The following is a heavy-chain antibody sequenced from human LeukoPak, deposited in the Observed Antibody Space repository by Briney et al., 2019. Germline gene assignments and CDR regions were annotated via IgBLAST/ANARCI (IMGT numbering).Heavy chain of an antibody. CDR3: ARDLAGGNSSN. J-gene: IGHJ4*02. Sequence: GGSLRLSCAASGFTFSSYAMHWVRQAPGKGLEWVAVISYDGSNKYYADSVKGRFTISRDNSKNTLYLQMNSLRAEDTAVYYCARDLAGGNSSNWGQGTLVTVSS. V-gene: IGHV3-30-3*01. D-gene: IGHD4-23*01. CDR2: ISYDGSNK. CDR1: GFTFSSYA.